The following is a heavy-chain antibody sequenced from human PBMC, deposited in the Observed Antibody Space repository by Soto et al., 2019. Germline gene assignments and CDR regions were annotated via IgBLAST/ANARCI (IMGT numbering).Heavy chain of an antibody. D-gene: IGHD2-15*01. CDR2: INAGNGNT. Sequence: ASVKVSCKASGYTFTSYAMHWVRQAPGQRLEWMGWINAGNGNTKYSQKFQGRVTITRDTSASTAYTELSSLRSEDTAVYYCARSTPYCSGGSCYYNWFDPWGQGTLVTVSS. V-gene: IGHV1-3*01. CDR3: ARSTPYCSGGSCYYNWFDP. CDR1: GYTFTSYA. J-gene: IGHJ5*02.